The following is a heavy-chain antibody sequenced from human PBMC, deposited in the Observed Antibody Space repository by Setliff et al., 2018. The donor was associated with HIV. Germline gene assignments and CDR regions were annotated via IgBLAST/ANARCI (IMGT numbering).Heavy chain of an antibody. D-gene: IGHD1-26*01. J-gene: IGHJ4*02. Sequence: GGSLRLSCAASGFTFSSYEMDWFRQAPGKGLEWVSYVSGRGDSIYYAASVKGRFTISRDNAKNSLYLQMNSLIAEDTAVYYCARDFRDYVGKFDYWGQGTLVTVSS. CDR2: VSGRGDSI. CDR1: GFTFSSYE. CDR3: ARDFRDYVGKFDY. V-gene: IGHV3-48*03.